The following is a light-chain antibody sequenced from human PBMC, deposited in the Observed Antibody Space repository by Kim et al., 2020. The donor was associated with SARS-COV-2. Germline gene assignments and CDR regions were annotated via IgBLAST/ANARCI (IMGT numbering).Light chain of an antibody. CDR1: KLGDKY. V-gene: IGLV3-1*01. Sequence: SYELTQPPSVSVSPGQTTSITCSGDKLGDKYLSWYQHKPVQSPVLVIFEGRKRPSGIPERFSGSNSGNTATLTISGTQAMDEADYYCQAWDSSVIFGGGT. CDR2: EGR. CDR3: QAWDSSVI. J-gene: IGLJ2*01.